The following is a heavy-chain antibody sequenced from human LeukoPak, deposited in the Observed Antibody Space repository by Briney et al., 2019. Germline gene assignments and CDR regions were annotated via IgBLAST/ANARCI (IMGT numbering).Heavy chain of an antibody. CDR3: ARGRYCSSTSCYFMSRFDP. V-gene: IGHV4-34*01. CDR2: INHSGST. Sequence: SETLSLTCTVSGGSISSYYWSWIRQPPGKGLEWIGEINHSGSTNYNPSLKSRVTISVDTSKNQFSLKLSSVTAADTAVYYCARGRYCSSTSCYFMSRFDPWGQGTLVTVAS. CDR1: GGSISSYY. J-gene: IGHJ5*02. D-gene: IGHD2-2*01.